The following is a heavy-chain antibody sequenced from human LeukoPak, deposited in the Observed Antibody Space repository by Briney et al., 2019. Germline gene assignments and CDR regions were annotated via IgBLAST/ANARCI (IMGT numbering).Heavy chain of an antibody. CDR1: GGTFTSYA. CDR3: ARDLGDYYDSSGYSYGY. D-gene: IGHD3-22*01. J-gene: IGHJ4*02. CDR2: IIPIFGIA. Sequence: SVKVSCKASGGTFTSYAISWVRQAPGQGLDWMGRIIPIFGIANYAQKFQGRVTITADKSTSTAYMELSSLRSEDTAVYYCARDLGDYYDSSGYSYGYWGQGTLVTVSS. V-gene: IGHV1-69*04.